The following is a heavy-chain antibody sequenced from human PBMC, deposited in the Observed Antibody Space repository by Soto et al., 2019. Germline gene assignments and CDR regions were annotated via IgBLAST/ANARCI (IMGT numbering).Heavy chain of an antibody. Sequence: GGSLRLSCVASGFTFSNYGMHWVRQAPGKGLEWVAVIWNDGSNKYYADSVKGRFTISRYNSKNTLYLQMDNLRAEDTAVYYCARDHYYDSSGSKPDYWGQGTLVTVSS. D-gene: IGHD3-22*01. V-gene: IGHV3-33*01. CDR1: GFTFSNYG. CDR3: ARDHYYDSSGSKPDY. J-gene: IGHJ4*02. CDR2: IWNDGSNK.